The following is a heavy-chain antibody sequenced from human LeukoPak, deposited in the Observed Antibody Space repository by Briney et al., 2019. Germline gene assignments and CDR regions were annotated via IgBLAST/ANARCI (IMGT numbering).Heavy chain of an antibody. J-gene: IGHJ1*01. V-gene: IGHV3-9*01. CDR3: ARDRGSGSYYVSYFQH. D-gene: IGHD1-26*01. Sequence: GGSLRLSCAASGFTFDDYAMHWVRQAPGKGLEWVSGISWNSGSVGYADSVKGRFTISRDNAKNSLYLQMNSLRAEDTAVYYCARDRGSGSYYVSYFQHWGQGTLVTVSS. CDR2: ISWNSGSV. CDR1: GFTFDDYA.